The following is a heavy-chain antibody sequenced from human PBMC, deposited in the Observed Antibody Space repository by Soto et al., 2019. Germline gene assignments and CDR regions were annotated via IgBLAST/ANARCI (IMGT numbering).Heavy chain of an antibody. CDR3: ARDTTGTNHFDY. V-gene: IGHV4-31*03. J-gene: IGHJ4*02. CDR2: IYYSGST. Sequence: SETLSLTCTVSGGSISSGGYYWSWIRQHPGKGLEWIGYIYYSGSTYYNPSLKSRVTISVDTSKNQFSLKLSSVTAADTAVYYCARDTTGTNHFDYWGQGTLVTVSS. D-gene: IGHD1-1*01. CDR1: GGSISSGGYY.